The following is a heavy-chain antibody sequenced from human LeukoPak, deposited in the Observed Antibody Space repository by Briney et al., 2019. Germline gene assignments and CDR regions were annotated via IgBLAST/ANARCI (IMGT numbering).Heavy chain of an antibody. V-gene: IGHV3-53*04. J-gene: IGHJ3*02. CDR1: GFTVSSNY. Sequence: GGSLRLSCAASGFTVSSNYMSWVRQAPGKGLEWVSVIYSGGSTYYADSVKGRFTISRHNSKNTLYLQMNSLRAEDTAVYYCATVYGDYVGDAFDIWGQGTMVTVSS. D-gene: IGHD4-17*01. CDR2: IYSGGST. CDR3: ATVYGDYVGDAFDI.